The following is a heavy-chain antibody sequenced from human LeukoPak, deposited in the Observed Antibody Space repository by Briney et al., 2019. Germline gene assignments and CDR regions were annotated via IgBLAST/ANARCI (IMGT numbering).Heavy chain of an antibody. D-gene: IGHD3-16*01. CDR2: IYHSGSI. Sequence: PSETLSLTRAVSGYSISSGYYWGWIRQLPRKGLEWIGSIYHSGSIYYNPSLKSRVTISVDTSKNQFSLKLSSVTAADTAVYYCARLRFGGGDYYFDYWGQGTLVTVSS. V-gene: IGHV4-38-2*01. CDR1: GYSISSGYY. CDR3: ARLRFGGGDYYFDY. J-gene: IGHJ4*02.